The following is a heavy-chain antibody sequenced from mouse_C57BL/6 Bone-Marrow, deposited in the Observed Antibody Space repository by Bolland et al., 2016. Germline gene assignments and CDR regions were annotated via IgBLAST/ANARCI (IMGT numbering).Heavy chain of an antibody. CDR3: ARQRGYFDY. V-gene: IGHV5-12*01. Sequence: DTVKGRFTISRDNAKNTLYLQMSRLKSEDTAMYYCARQRGYFDYWGQGTT. J-gene: IGHJ2*01.